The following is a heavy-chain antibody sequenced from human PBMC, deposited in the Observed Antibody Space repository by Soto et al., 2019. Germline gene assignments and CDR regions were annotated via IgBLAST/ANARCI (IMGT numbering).Heavy chain of an antibody. CDR1: GYSIISTNW. Sequence: SETLSLTCAVSGYSIISTNWCSWVRQPPGKGLECIGEIYHSGSANYNPSLKSRVTISVDKSKNQFSLNLSSMTAADTALYYCARVHNLVTTISALDSWGQGTLVTVSS. J-gene: IGHJ4*02. CDR2: IYHSGSA. D-gene: IGHD4-17*01. V-gene: IGHV4-4*02. CDR3: ARVHNLVTTISALDS.